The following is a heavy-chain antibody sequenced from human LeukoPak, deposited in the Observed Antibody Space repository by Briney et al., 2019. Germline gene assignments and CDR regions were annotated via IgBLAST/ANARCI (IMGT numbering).Heavy chain of an antibody. CDR2: ISYDGRHK. Sequence: GGPLRLSCAASGFAFSSFAIHCVRQAPGKGLEWVAFISYDGRHKYYADAVKGRFTISRDNSENTLYLHMNSLRAEDTALYYCARDLSTHYSVDYWGQGTLVTVSS. D-gene: IGHD2-15*01. CDR1: GFAFSSFA. V-gene: IGHV3-30*04. J-gene: IGHJ4*02. CDR3: ARDLSTHYSVDY.